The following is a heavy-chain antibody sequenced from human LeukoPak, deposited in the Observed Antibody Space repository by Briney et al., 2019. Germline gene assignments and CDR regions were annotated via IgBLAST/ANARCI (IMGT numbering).Heavy chain of an antibody. CDR3: ARGTRVGTPYNWFDP. Sequence: GGSLRLSCTTSGFTFSSYWMSWVRQAPGKGLEWLGNIKEDGSEKYDVDSVKGRFTISRDNAKHSLYLQMNSLRVEDTAIYYCARGTRVGTPYNWFDPWGQGTLVTVSS. V-gene: IGHV3-7*01. CDR1: GFTFSSYW. D-gene: IGHD1/OR15-1a*01. J-gene: IGHJ5*02. CDR2: IKEDGSEK.